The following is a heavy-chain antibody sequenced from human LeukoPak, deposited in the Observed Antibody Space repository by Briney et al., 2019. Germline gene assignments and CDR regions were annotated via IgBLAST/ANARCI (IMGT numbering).Heavy chain of an antibody. J-gene: IGHJ3*02. Sequence: ASVKVSCKASGYNLTGYYMHWVRQAPGQGLEWMGRINPNSGGTKYAQKFRGRVTMTRDTSISTAYMELSRLRSDDTAVYYCARDFSSGWYPKGVFDIWGQGTMVTVSS. CDR1: GYNLTGYY. CDR3: ARDFSSGWYPKGVFDI. V-gene: IGHV1-2*06. D-gene: IGHD6-19*01. CDR2: INPNSGGT.